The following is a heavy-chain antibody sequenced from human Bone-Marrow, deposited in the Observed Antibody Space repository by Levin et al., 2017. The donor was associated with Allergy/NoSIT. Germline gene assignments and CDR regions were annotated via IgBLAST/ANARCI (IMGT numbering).Heavy chain of an antibody. CDR2: IYYSGNT. Sequence: SETLSLTCTVSGGSVSSGSYYWGWIRQPPGKGLEWIGNIYYSGNTYYNPSLKSRVTMSVDTSKNQFSLRLNSVTAADTAVYYCARFEHYGSGAFRYFDLWGRGTLVTVSS. D-gene: IGHD3-10*01. J-gene: IGHJ2*01. V-gene: IGHV4-39*01. CDR3: ARFEHYGSGAFRYFDL. CDR1: GGSVSSGSYY.